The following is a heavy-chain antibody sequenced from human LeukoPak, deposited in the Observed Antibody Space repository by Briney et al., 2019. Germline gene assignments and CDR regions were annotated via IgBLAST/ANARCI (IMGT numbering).Heavy chain of an antibody. J-gene: IGHJ5*02. CDR3: ARHQSIFGVVFDP. V-gene: IGHV4-34*01. Sequence: SETLSLTCAVYGGSFSGDYWSWIRQPPGKGLEWIGEINHSGSTNYNPSLKSRVTISVDTSKDQFSLKLSSVTAADTAVYYCARHQSIFGVVFDPWGQGTLVTVSS. D-gene: IGHD3-3*01. CDR2: INHSGST. CDR1: GGSFSGDY.